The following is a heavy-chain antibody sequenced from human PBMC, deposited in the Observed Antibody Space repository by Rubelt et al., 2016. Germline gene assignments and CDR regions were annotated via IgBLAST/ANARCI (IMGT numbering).Heavy chain of an antibody. D-gene: IGHD6-19*01. CDR1: GGSTNSGAYY. V-gene: IGHV4-39*01. Sequence: QLHLQESGPGLVKPSETLSLTCTVSGGSTNSGAYYWGWIRQPPGQEPEWIGTIYYSGTTYYNPSLKSRVTISVDTSKNQFSLTLTAVAAAVTAVYYCAGSGWHSMSEYWGQGTLVTVSS. CDR2: IYYSGTT. J-gene: IGHJ4*02. CDR3: AGSGWHSMSEY.